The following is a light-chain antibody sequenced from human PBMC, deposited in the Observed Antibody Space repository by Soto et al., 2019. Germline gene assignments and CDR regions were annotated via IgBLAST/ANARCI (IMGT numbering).Light chain of an antibody. CDR3: QQYGNYWT. V-gene: IGKV1-5*03. Sequence: DIQMTQSPSTLSASVGDRVTITCRASQSISSGLAWYQQKPGKAPKLLIYKASSLQSGVPSRFSGSGSETEFTLTISSLQPDDFATYYCQQYGNYWTFGQGTKVDIK. CDR2: KAS. J-gene: IGKJ1*01. CDR1: QSISSG.